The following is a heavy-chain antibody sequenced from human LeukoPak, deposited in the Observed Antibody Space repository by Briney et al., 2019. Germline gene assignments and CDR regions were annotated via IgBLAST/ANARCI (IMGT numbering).Heavy chain of an antibody. CDR1: GFTFRRYW. CDR3: ARDDNHHFDY. CDR2: SNSDGSST. D-gene: IGHD1-14*01. Sequence: QTGGSLRLSCAASGFTFRRYWMHWVRQAPGKGLVWVALSNSDGSSTSYADSVRGRFTISRDNARDTVSLQLNNLRAEDTAVYYCARDDNHHFDYWGQGTLVTVSS. V-gene: IGHV3-74*01. J-gene: IGHJ4*02.